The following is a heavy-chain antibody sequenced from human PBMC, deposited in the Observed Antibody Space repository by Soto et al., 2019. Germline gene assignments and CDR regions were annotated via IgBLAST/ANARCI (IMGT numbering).Heavy chain of an antibody. J-gene: IGHJ5*02. V-gene: IGHV4-4*07. D-gene: IGHD3-22*01. CDR1: GGSISGHY. Sequence: SETLSLTCSVSGGSISGHYWSWIRLPAGRRLQWVGRIYSSGTTNYNPSLKSRVRMSVDTDRNSFSLRLDSVTAADTAVYYCARARREYYYDSSGYSTFDPWGQGTLVTVSS. CDR2: IYSSGTT. CDR3: ARARREYYYDSSGYSTFDP.